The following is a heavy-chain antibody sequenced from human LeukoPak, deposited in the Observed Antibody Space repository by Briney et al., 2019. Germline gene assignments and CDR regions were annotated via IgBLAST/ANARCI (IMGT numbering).Heavy chain of an antibody. J-gene: IGHJ4*02. D-gene: IGHD2-15*01. CDR3: ATYGPTSGGYTFEY. V-gene: IGHV4-4*02. CDR2: IIDSGST. CDR1: GGSISSGYW. Sequence: SETLSLTCTVSGGSISSGYWWSWVRQPPMKGLEWIGEIIDSGSTNYNPSLKGRITISLDKIKNQFSLNVNSVTAADTAVYYCATYGPTSGGYTFEYWGQGILVTVSS.